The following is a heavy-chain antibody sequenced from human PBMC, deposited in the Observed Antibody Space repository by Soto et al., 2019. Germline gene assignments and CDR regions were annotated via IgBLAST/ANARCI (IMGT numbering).Heavy chain of an antibody. J-gene: IGHJ6*02. Sequence: QVQLVQSGAEMKEPGSSVKVSCKTSGGTLSSSAISWLRQAPGQGLEWMGGIIPLFRTPDYAQKFQGRVTIAADESTSTVYRELSSLRSEDTAVYYCARDNDRLQLGGNYYYILDVWGQGTTITVSS. CDR1: GGTLSSSA. CDR2: IIPLFRTP. CDR3: ARDNDRLQLGGNYYYILDV. V-gene: IGHV1-69*12. D-gene: IGHD4-4*01.